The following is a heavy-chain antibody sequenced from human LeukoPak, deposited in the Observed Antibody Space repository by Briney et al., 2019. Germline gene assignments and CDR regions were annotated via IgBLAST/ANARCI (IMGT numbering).Heavy chain of an antibody. D-gene: IGHD4-17*01. J-gene: IGHJ4*02. CDR3: ASARMTTVTEFDY. V-gene: IGHV4-59*01. CDR1: GGSISGYY. Sequence: PSETLSLTCTVSGGSISGYYWSWIRQPPGKGLEWIGYIYYSGSTNYNPSLKSRVTISVDTSKNQFSLKLRSVTAADTAVYYCASARMTTVTEFDYWGQGTLVTVSS. CDR2: IYYSGST.